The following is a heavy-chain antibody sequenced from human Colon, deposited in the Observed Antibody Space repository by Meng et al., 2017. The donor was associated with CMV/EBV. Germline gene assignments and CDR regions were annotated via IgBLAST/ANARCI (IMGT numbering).Heavy chain of an antibody. CDR3: ARGSYYSGNYPRRQYFEY. D-gene: IGHD3-22*01. CDR2: VDHDGSI. J-gene: IGHJ4*02. V-gene: IGHV4-34*01. CDR1: GGTFPYYY. Sequence: SETLSLTCVVYGGTFPYYYWSWIRQTPEKGLEWIGEVDHDGSIKGSASLNGRVIISADASSRRFSLNLTSVTAADSGVYFCARGSYYSGNYPRRQYFEYWGQGTQVTVSS.